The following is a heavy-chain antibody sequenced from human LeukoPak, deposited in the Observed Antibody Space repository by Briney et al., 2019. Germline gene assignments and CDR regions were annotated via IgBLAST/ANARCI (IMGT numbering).Heavy chain of an antibody. CDR1: GYTFPSYY. D-gene: IGHD4-23*01. Sequence: ASVKVSCKASGYTFPSYYMHWVRQAPGQGLEWMGIINPSGGSTSYAQKFQGRVTMTRDTSTSTVYMELSSLRSDDTAVYYCARIDYGGNSVGYWGQGTLVTVSS. CDR3: ARIDYGGNSVGY. J-gene: IGHJ4*02. CDR2: INPSGGST. V-gene: IGHV1-46*01.